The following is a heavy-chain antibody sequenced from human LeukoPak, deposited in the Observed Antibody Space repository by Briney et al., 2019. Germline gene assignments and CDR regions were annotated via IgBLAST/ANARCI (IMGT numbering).Heavy chain of an antibody. CDR2: IYTSGST. Sequence: ASETLSLTCTVSGGSISSGSYYWSWIRQPAGKGLEWIGRIYTSGSTNYNPSLKSRVTISVDTSKNQFSLKLSSVTAADTAVYYCARAHKNYYGSGSYPYYFDYWGQGTLVTVSS. CDR3: ARAHKNYYGSGSYPYYFDY. J-gene: IGHJ4*02. CDR1: GGSISSGSYY. V-gene: IGHV4-61*02. D-gene: IGHD3-10*01.